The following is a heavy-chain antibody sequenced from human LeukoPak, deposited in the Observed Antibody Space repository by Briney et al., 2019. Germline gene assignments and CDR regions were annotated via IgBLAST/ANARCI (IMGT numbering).Heavy chain of an antibody. CDR3: ARGGVVPAAIRDDAFDI. CDR2: IIPIFGTA. J-gene: IGHJ3*02. D-gene: IGHD2-2*02. Sequence: GASVKVSCKASGGTFSSYAISWVRQAPGQGLEWMGGIIPIFGTANYAQKFQGRVTITTDESTSTAYMELSSLRSEDTAVYYCARGGVVPAAIRDDAFDIWGQGTMVTVSS. V-gene: IGHV1-69*05. CDR1: GGTFSSYA.